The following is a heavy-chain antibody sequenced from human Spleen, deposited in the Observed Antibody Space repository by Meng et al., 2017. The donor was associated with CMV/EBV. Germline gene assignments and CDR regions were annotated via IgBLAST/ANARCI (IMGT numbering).Heavy chain of an antibody. Sequence: VYGGSVSGYCWSWNRQPQGKGLEWIGEINHSGSTNYNPSLKSRVTISVDTSKNQFSLKLSSVTAADTAVYYCARGSQLLSTYNWFDPWGQGTLVTVSS. V-gene: IGHV4-34*01. CDR1: GGSVSGYC. CDR2: INHSGST. CDR3: ARGSQLLSTYNWFDP. D-gene: IGHD2-2*01. J-gene: IGHJ5*02.